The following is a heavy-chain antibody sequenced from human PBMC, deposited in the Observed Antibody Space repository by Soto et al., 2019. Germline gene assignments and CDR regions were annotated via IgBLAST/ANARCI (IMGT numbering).Heavy chain of an antibody. CDR2: IYYSGST. CDR3: AGGGGTQRPYYYYGMDV. J-gene: IGHJ6*02. D-gene: IGHD3-16*01. CDR1: GGSISSYY. Sequence: SETLSLTCTVSGGSISSYYWSWIRQPPGKGLEWIGYIYYSGSTNYNPSLKSRVTISVDTSKNQFSLKLSSVTAADTAVYYCAGGGGTQRPYYYYGMDVWGQGTTVTVSS. V-gene: IGHV4-59*01.